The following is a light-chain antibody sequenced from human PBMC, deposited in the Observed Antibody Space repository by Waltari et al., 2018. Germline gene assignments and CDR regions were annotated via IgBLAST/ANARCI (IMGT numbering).Light chain of an antibody. CDR3: LQDYIYPRT. V-gene: IGKV1-6*01. CDR1: QDIRSD. J-gene: IGKJ2*01. Sequence: AIQMTQSPSSLPAPVGDRVTITCRASQDIRSDLGWYQQKPGKAPKLLIYAASTLQSGVPSRFSGSGSGTDFTLTISSLQPEDFATYYCLQDYIYPRTFGQGTKLEIE. CDR2: AAS.